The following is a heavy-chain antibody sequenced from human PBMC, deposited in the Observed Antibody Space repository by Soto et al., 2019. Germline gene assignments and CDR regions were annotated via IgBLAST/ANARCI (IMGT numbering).Heavy chain of an antibody. CDR1: GYTFTSYA. CDR2: IYAGNGNT. Sequence: GASVKVSCKASGYTFTSYAMHWVRQAPGQRLEWLGWIYAGNGNTKYSQNFQGRVTITRDTSASTAYMELSSLRSEDTAVYYCAGYGAACSGGSCGDDAFDIWGQGTMVTVSS. J-gene: IGHJ3*02. D-gene: IGHD2-15*01. V-gene: IGHV1-3*01. CDR3: AGYGAACSGGSCGDDAFDI.